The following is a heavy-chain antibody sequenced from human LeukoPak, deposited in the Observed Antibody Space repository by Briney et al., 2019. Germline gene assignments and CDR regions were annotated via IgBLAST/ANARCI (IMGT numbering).Heavy chain of an antibody. D-gene: IGHD1-7*01. Sequence: PGGSLRLSCAASGVTFSSHWMSWVRQAPGKGLEWVANIKHDGSEKYYVGSVKGRFIISRDNAKNSLYLQMNSLRAEDTAVYYCAVYNWNSKRDLDYWGQGTLVTVSS. CDR2: IKHDGSEK. J-gene: IGHJ4*02. CDR1: GVTFSSHW. CDR3: AVYNWNSKRDLDY. V-gene: IGHV3-7*05.